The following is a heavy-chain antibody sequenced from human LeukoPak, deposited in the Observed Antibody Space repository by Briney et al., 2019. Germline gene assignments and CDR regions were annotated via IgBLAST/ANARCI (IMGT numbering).Heavy chain of an antibody. Sequence: SETLSLTCAVYGGSFSGYYWSWIRQPPGKGLEWIGEINHSGSTNYNPSLKSRVTLSVDTSKNQFSLKLSSVTAADTAVYYCARSGSSYENCFDPWGQGMLVTVSS. V-gene: IGHV4-34*01. CDR1: GGSFSGYY. D-gene: IGHD6-13*01. CDR2: INHSGST. J-gene: IGHJ5*02. CDR3: ARSGSSYENCFDP.